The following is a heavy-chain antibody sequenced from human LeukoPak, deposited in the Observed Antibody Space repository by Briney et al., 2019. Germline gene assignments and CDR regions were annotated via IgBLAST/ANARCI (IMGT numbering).Heavy chain of an antibody. V-gene: IGHV3-33*01. D-gene: IGHD2-2*01. CDR2: IWYDGSNK. J-gene: IGHJ4*02. CDR1: GFTFSSYG. Sequence: GRSLRLSCAASGFTFSSYGMHWVRQALGKGLERVAVIWYDGSNKYYADSVKGRFTISRDNSKNTLYLQMNSLRAEDTAVYYCARSPGYAIDYWGQGTLVTVSS. CDR3: ARSPGYAIDY.